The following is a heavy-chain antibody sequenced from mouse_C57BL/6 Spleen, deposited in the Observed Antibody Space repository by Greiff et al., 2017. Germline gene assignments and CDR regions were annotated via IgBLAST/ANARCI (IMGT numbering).Heavy chain of an antibody. D-gene: IGHD1-3*01. CDR3: ARSDLKWGAFAY. CDR1: GYTFTDYY. V-gene: IGHV1-26*01. CDR2: INPNNGGT. J-gene: IGHJ3*01. Sequence: VQLQQSGPELVKPGASVKISCKASGYTFTDYYMNWVKQSHGKSLEWIGDINPNNGGTSYNQKFKGKATLTVDKSSSTAYMELRSLTSEDSAVYYCARSDLKWGAFAYWGQGTLVTVSA.